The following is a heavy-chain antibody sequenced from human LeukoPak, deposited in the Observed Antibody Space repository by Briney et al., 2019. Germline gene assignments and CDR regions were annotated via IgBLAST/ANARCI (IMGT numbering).Heavy chain of an antibody. J-gene: IGHJ3*02. CDR2: IFNSGSS. Sequence: SETQSLTCTVSGGSVSSESYHSSWIRQPPGKGLEWIAYIFNSGSSNYNPSLKSRVTISVDTSKNQFSLKLNSVTAADTAQYHCARGVGGVREGFDIWGQGTMVTVSS. D-gene: IGHD3-16*01. CDR3: ARGVGGVREGFDI. V-gene: IGHV4-61*01. CDR1: GGSVSSESYH.